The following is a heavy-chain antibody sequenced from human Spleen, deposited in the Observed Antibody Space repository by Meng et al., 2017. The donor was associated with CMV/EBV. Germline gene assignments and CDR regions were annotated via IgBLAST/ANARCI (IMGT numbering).Heavy chain of an antibody. J-gene: IGHJ6*02. Sequence: GESLKISCVGSGFNFNNYWMNWVRQAPGKGLEWVSSISSSSSYIYYADSVKGRFTISRDNAKNSLYLQMDSLRAEDTALYYCAKAYNLYYGIDVWGQGTTVTVSS. CDR1: GFNFNNYW. V-gene: IGHV3-21*04. D-gene: IGHD1-14*01. CDR3: AKAYNLYYGIDV. CDR2: ISSSSSYI.